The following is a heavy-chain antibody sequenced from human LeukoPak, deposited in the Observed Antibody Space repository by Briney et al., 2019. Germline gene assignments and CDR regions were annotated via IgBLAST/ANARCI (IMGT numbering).Heavy chain of an antibody. CDR2: ISYDGSNK. CDR3: ARGALLAAAIDY. V-gene: IGHV3-30-3*01. Sequence: GGSLRLSCAASGFTFSSYAMHWVRQAPGKGLEWVAVISYDGSNKYYADSVKGRFTISRDNSKNTLYLQMNSLRAEDTAVYYCARGALLAAAIDYWGQGTLVTVSS. J-gene: IGHJ4*02. CDR1: GFTFSSYA. D-gene: IGHD6-13*01.